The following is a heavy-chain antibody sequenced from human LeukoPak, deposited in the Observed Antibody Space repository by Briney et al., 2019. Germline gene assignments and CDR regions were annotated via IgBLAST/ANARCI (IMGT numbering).Heavy chain of an antibody. J-gene: IGHJ4*02. Sequence: TSETLSLTSTVSGVSINNYYWSWIRQRPGKGLEWIVYIHNSGRTNYNPSLKSRVTISVDTSKNHFSMKLSSVTAAYTAVYYCARSPHILTGENFDYWGQGRLLTASS. CDR2: IHNSGRT. CDR3: ARSPHILTGENFDY. D-gene: IGHD3-9*01. V-gene: IGHV4-59*01. CDR1: GVSINNYY.